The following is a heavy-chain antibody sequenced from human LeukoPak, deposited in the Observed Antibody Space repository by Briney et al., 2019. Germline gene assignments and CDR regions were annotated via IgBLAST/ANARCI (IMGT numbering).Heavy chain of an antibody. CDR1: GGSISSGSYY. CDR3: ARGECSSTSCYTGNYYYYMDV. CDR2: IYTSGST. Sequence: PSGTLSLTCTVSGGSISSGSYYWSWIRQPAGKGLEWIGRIYTSGSTNYNPSLKSRVTISVDTSKNQFSLKLSSVTAADTAVYYCARGECSSTSCYTGNYYYYMDVWGKGTTVTVSS. J-gene: IGHJ6*03. V-gene: IGHV4-61*02. D-gene: IGHD2-2*02.